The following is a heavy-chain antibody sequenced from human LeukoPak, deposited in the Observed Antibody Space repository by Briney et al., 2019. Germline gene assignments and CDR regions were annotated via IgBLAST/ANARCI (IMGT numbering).Heavy chain of an antibody. Sequence: SVKVSCKASGGTFSSYAISWVRQAPGQGLEWMGRIIPILGIANYAQKFQGRVTITADKSTSTAYMELSSLRSEDTAVYYCAREGTGSNAFDIWGQGTMVTVSS. V-gene: IGHV1-69*04. D-gene: IGHD1-14*01. CDR2: IIPILGIA. J-gene: IGHJ3*02. CDR3: AREGTGSNAFDI. CDR1: GGTFSSYA.